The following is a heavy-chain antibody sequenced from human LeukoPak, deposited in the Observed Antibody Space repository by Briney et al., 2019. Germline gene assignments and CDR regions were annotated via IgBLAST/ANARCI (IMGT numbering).Heavy chain of an antibody. CDR3: ARGPVIPAAIGCWFDP. D-gene: IGHD2-2*01. CDR1: GGSFTGSNW. Sequence: SGTLSLTCAVSGGSFTGSNWWSWVRQPPGKGLEWIGETYHSGSTNYNPSLKSRVTISVDNSKNQFSLKLSSVTAADTAVYYCARGPVIPAAIGCWFDPWGQGTLVTVSS. CDR2: TYHSGST. J-gene: IGHJ5*02. V-gene: IGHV4-4*02.